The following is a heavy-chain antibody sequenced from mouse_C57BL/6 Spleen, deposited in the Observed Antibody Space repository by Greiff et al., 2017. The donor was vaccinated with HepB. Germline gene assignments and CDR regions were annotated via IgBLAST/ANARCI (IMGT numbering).Heavy chain of an antibody. D-gene: IGHD3-2*02. J-gene: IGHJ1*03. Sequence: DVKVVESGGGLVQPGGSMKLSCAASGFTFSDAWMDWVRQSPEKGLEWVAEIRNKANNHATYYAESVKGRFTISRDDSKSSVYLQMNSLRAEDTGIYYCTRRRLLDWYFDVWGTGTTVTVSS. CDR1: GFTFSDAW. CDR2: IRNKANNHAT. V-gene: IGHV6-6*01. CDR3: TRRRLLDWYFDV.